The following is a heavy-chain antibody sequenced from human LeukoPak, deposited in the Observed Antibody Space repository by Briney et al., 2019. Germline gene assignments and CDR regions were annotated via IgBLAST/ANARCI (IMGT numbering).Heavy chain of an antibody. J-gene: IGHJ4*02. CDR1: GFTFSSYA. V-gene: IGHV3-30-3*01. CDR3: ARDQRYSYGEFDY. D-gene: IGHD5-18*01. Sequence: PGGSLRLSCAASGFTFSSYAMHWVRQAPGKGLEWVAVISYDGSNKYYADSVKGRFTISRDNSKNTLYLQMNSLRAEDTAVYYCARDQRYSYGEFDYWGQGTLVTVSS. CDR2: ISYDGSNK.